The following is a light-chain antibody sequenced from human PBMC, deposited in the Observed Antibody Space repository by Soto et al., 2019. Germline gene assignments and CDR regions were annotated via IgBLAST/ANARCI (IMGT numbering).Light chain of an antibody. V-gene: IGKV1-5*01. Sequence: DIQMTQSPSTLSASVGDRVTITCRASQSISNWLAWYQQRPGKAPKLLIADASSLQSGVPSRFSGSRSGTEFTLTISSLQADDFATYYCQQYETYSRTFGQGTKLEIK. J-gene: IGKJ2*01. CDR1: QSISNW. CDR3: QQYETYSRT. CDR2: DAS.